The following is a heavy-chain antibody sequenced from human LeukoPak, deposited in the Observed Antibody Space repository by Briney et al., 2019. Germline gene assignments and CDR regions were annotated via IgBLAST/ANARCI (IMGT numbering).Heavy chain of an antibody. CDR2: INHSGST. J-gene: IGHJ4*02. CDR1: GGSYRVYY. CDR3: ARVDSYGNLNFDY. Sequence: SETLSLTCAVYGGSYRVYYWSWIRQPPAKGLEWIGEINHSGSTNYNPSLKSRVTISVDTSKNQFSLKLSSVTAADTAVYYCARVDSYGNLNFDYWGQGTLVTVSS. V-gene: IGHV4-34*01. D-gene: IGHD5-18*01.